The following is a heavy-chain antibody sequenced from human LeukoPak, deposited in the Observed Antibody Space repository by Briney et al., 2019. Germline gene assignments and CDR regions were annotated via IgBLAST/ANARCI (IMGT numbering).Heavy chain of an antibody. CDR3: ARVGAQRYFDTINWFAA. V-gene: IGHV1-2*02. Sequence: GASVKLSCTASGSTFTDCYIRWLRQSPGQGLEWMGWINPKTGDVGYTKRSQGRVTMTSDTSISTVYMDLSRLTSDDTAVYFSARVGAQRYFDTINWFAASGQGSLVSVSS. D-gene: IGHD3-9*01. CDR2: INPKTGDV. CDR1: GSTFTDCY. J-gene: IGHJ5*02.